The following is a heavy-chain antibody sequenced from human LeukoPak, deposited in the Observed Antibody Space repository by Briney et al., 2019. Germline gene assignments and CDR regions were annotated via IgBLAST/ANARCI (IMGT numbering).Heavy chain of an antibody. CDR3: AREEWELKYYFDY. D-gene: IGHD4-23*01. Sequence: ASVSVSCKASGYTFSDYYIHWVRQAPGQGLEWMGRINLNNGDTNFAQKFHDRVTLTRDTSINTAYMGLTRLTSDDTAVYYCAREEWELKYYFDYWGQGTLVTVSS. J-gene: IGHJ4*02. CDR1: GYTFSDYY. CDR2: INLNNGDT. V-gene: IGHV1-2*02.